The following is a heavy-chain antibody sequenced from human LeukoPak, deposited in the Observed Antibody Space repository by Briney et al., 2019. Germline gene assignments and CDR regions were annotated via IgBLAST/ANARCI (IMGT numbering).Heavy chain of an antibody. CDR3: VKDLYSYSFDY. CDR1: GVTFRNYG. Sequence: GGALRLSCAASGVTFRNYGMHWGRQAPGKGLEYVSTISSYGRSTYYAHLVKGRFTISRDNSKNTLYLQMSSLRAEDTAVYYCVKDLYSYSFDYWGQGTLVTVSS. CDR2: ISSYGRST. D-gene: IGHD2-8*01. V-gene: IGHV3-64D*09. J-gene: IGHJ4*02.